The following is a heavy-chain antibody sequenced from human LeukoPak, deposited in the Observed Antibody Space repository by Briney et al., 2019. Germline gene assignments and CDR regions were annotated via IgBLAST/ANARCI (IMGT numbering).Heavy chain of an antibody. CDR1: GGSISSGSYY. V-gene: IGHV4-61*10. CDR2: IYLRGGT. J-gene: IGHJ3*02. Sequence: SETLSLTCTVSGGSISSGSYYWSWIRQPAGKGLEWIGRIYLRGGTNYNPSLKSRVTISVDTSKNQFSLKLSSVTAADTAVYYCASTYYYGSGTSAFDIWGQGTMVTVSS. CDR3: ASTYYYGSGTSAFDI. D-gene: IGHD3-10*01.